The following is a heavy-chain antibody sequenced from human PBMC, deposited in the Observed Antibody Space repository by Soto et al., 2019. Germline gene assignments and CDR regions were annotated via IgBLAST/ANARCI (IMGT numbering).Heavy chain of an antibody. CDR1: GFTFSDYY. CDR3: ASDGVIVAPYYGMDV. CDR2: ISSSSSYT. V-gene: IGHV3-11*06. J-gene: IGHJ6*02. Sequence: QVQLVESGGGLVKPGGSLRLSCAASGFTFSDYYMSWIRQAPGKGLEWVSYISSSSSYTNYADSVKGRFTISRDNAKNSLYLQMNSLRAEDTAVYYCASDGVIVAPYYGMDVWGQGTTVTVSS. D-gene: IGHD5-12*01.